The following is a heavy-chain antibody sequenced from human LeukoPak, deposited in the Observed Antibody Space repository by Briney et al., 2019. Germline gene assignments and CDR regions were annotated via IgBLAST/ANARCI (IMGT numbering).Heavy chain of an antibody. CDR3: ARVRAYYGAYYFDY. J-gene: IGHJ4*02. CDR1: GYTFTSYG. D-gene: IGHD4-17*01. CDR2: ISAYNGNT. Sequence: ASVKVSCKASGYTFTSYGISWVRQAPGQGLEWMGWISAYNGNTNYAQKLQGRVTMTTDTSTSTAYMELSRLRSDDTAVYYCARVRAYYGAYYFDYWGQGTLVTVSS. V-gene: IGHV1-18*01.